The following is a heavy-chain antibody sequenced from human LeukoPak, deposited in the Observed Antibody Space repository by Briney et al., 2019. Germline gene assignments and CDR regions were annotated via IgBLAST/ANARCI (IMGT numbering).Heavy chain of an antibody. CDR1: GFTVSSNY. CDR3: ARGQFSGSYLEY. V-gene: IGHV3-66*01. CDR2: IYSGGST. D-gene: IGHD1-26*01. Sequence: GGSLRLSCAASGFTVSSNYMSWVRQAPGKGLEWVSVIYSGGSTYYADSVKGRFTISRDNSKNTLYLQMDSLRAEDTAAYYCARGQFSGSYLEYWGQGTLVTVSS. J-gene: IGHJ4*02.